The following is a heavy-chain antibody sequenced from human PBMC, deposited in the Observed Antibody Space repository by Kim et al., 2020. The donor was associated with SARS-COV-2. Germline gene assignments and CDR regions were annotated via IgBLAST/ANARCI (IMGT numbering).Heavy chain of an antibody. J-gene: IGHJ6*02. CDR1: GGSCSGYD. CDR3: ARGRAGVVPSPILGIGPYYEYYAMDV. V-gene: IGHV4-34*01. CDR2: IHHRGRT. D-gene: IGHD3-3*01. Sequence: SETLSLTCAVYGGSCSGYDGAWLGPPPGPGLEWIGEIHHRGRTNCNPSLKSRVTISVDTSKNQFSLKLRSVTAADTAVYYCARGRAGVVPSPILGIGPYYEYYAMDVWGQGTTVTVSS.